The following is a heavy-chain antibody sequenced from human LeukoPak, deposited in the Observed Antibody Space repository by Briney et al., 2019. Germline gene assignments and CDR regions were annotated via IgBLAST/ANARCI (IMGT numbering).Heavy chain of an antibody. Sequence: PGGSLRLSCAASGFTFSSYSMNWVRQAPGKGLEWVSYISSSSTIYYADSVQGRFTISRDNAKNSLYLQMNSLRAEDTAVYYCASFSGSYHSFDYWGQGTLVTVSS. V-gene: IGHV3-48*01. CDR1: GFTFSSYS. D-gene: IGHD1-26*01. CDR2: ISSSSTI. J-gene: IGHJ4*02. CDR3: ASFSGSYHSFDY.